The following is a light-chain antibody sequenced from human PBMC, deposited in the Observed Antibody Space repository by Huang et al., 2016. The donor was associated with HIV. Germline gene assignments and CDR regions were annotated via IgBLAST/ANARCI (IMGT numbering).Light chain of an antibody. J-gene: IGKJ2*01. CDR3: QQYGTLPYT. Sequence: EIVLTQSPVTLSLSPGEGASLSCRASQGVHNSYLAWYQQKPGQAPRLLICGASTMATGVPHRFRGSESGTDFTLTISGLDPEDFAVYYCQQYGTLPYTFGQGTKLEI. CDR1: QGVHNSY. CDR2: GAS. V-gene: IGKV3-20*01.